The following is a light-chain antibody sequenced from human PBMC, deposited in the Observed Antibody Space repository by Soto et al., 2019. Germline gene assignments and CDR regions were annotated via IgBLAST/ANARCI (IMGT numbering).Light chain of an antibody. Sequence: DIQLTPSPSFLSASVGDRVTITCPASQGISSYLAWYQQKPGKAPELLIYVASTLQSGVPSRFSGSGSGTEFTLTINSLQPEDFATYYCQQLNSYPITFGQGTRLEIK. CDR2: VAS. CDR3: QQLNSYPIT. J-gene: IGKJ5*01. CDR1: QGISSY. V-gene: IGKV1-9*01.